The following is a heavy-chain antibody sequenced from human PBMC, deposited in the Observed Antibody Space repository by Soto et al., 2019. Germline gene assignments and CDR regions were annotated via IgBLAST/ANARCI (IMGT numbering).Heavy chain of an antibody. CDR1: GFTFSSYA. Sequence: QVQLVESGGGVVQPGRSLRLSCAASGFTFSSYAMHWVRQAPGKGREGVAVISYDGSNKYYADPVKGRFTISRDNSKNTLYLQMNSLRAEDTAVYYCARGYSSSSRGFHWFDPWGQGTLVTVSS. V-gene: IGHV3-30-3*01. D-gene: IGHD6-13*01. CDR2: ISYDGSNK. J-gene: IGHJ5*02. CDR3: ARGYSSSSRGFHWFDP.